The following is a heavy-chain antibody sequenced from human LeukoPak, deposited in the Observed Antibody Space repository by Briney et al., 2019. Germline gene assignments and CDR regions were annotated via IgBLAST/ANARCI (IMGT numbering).Heavy chain of an antibody. CDR2: IYTSGST. CDR1: GGSISSYY. V-gene: IGHV4-4*07. Sequence: PSETLSLTCTVSGGSISSYYWSWIRQPAGKGLEWIGRIYTSGSTNYNPSLKSRVTISVDTSKNQFSLKLSSVTAADTAVYYCARVRYDFWSGYPFVDPWGQGTLVTVSS. CDR3: ARVRYDFWSGYPFVDP. J-gene: IGHJ5*02. D-gene: IGHD3-3*01.